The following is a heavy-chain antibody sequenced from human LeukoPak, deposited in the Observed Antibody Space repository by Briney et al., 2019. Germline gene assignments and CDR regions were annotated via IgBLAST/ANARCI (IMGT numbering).Heavy chain of an antibody. CDR1: GGFFSGYY. Sequence: SETLSLTCAVYGGFFSGYYWSWIRQPPGKGLEWIGEINYSGTANYNASLKGRVNMSVDTSKNQLSLKLSSVTAADTAVYYCAAHCIGDCSHAFDIWGQGTMVTVSS. J-gene: IGHJ3*02. CDR3: AAHCIGDCSHAFDI. D-gene: IGHD2-21*02. CDR2: INYSGTA. V-gene: IGHV4-34*01.